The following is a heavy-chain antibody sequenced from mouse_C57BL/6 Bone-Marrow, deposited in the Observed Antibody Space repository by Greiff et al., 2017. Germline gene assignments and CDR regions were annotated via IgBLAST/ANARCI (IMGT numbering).Heavy chain of an antibody. CDR2: IYPTSGRT. CDR1: GYTFTSSW. CDR3: ARSGPLGRSFEY. J-gene: IGHJ2*01. Sequence: QVQLQQPGAELVKPGASVKMSCKASGYTFTSSWITWVKQRPGQGLEWIGDIYPTSGRTNYNEKFKSKAILTVDTSSKTAYMHLSSLTSEDSSVYYCARSGPLGRSFEYWGQGTNLKVSS. D-gene: IGHD4-1*01. V-gene: IGHV1-55*01.